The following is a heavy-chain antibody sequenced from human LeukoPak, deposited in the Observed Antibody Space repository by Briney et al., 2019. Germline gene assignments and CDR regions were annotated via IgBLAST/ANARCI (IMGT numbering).Heavy chain of an antibody. V-gene: IGHV3-21*01. CDR2: ISSSSSYI. D-gene: IGHD2-15*01. CDR3: ARGAPYCSGGSCMYYFDY. CDR1: GLTFSSYW. Sequence: GGSLRLSCAASGLTFSSYWMHWVRQAPGKGLEWVSSISSSSSYIYYADSVKGRFTISRDNAKNSLYLQMNSLRAEDTAVYYCARGAPYCSGGSCMYYFDYWGQGTLVTVSS. J-gene: IGHJ4*02.